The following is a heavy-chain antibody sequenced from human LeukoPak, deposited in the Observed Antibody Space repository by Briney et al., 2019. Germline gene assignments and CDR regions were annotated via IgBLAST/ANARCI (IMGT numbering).Heavy chain of an antibody. D-gene: IGHD1-26*01. CDR2: IRYDGSNK. CDR1: GFTFSSYG. Sequence: GGSLRLSCAASGFTFSSYGMHWVRQAPGKGLEWVAFIRYDGSNKYYADSVKGRFTISRDNSKNTLYLQMNSLRAEDTAVYYCAKAVNSGSYLIDYWGQGTLVTVSS. CDR3: AKAVNSGSYLIDY. V-gene: IGHV3-30*02. J-gene: IGHJ4*02.